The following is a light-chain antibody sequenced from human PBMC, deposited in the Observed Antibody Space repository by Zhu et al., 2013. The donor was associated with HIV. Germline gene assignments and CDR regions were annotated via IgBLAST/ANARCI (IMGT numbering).Light chain of an antibody. CDR3: QQYDVTPWT. V-gene: IGKV3-20*01. Sequence: EIVLTQSPATLSLSPGDRATLSCRASQSVSADYLAWFQQKPGQAPRVLIYGASKRATGIPDRFSGSGSGTDFTLTISRLDPEDFAVYFCQQYDVTPWTFGQGTRVEI. CDR2: GAS. J-gene: IGKJ1*01. CDR1: QSVSADY.